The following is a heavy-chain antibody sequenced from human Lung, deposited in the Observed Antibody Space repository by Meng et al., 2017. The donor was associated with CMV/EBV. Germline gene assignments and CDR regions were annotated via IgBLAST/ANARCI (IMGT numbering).Heavy chain of an antibody. CDR3: ARATYYDFWSGYPYFDY. V-gene: IGHV4-34*01. CDR1: GGSFSGYY. J-gene: IGHJ4*02. D-gene: IGHD3-3*01. CDR2: LNHSEST. Sequence: SETXSLXCAVYGGSFSGYYWSWIRKPQGKGLEWIGELNHSESTNYKQSLKSRVTISVDTSKNQFSLKLRSVTAADTDVYYCARATYYDFWSGYPYFDYWGQGXLVTVSS.